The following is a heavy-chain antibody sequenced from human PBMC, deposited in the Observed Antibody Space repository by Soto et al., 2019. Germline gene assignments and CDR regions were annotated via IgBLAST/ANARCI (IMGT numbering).Heavy chain of an antibody. Sequence: GGSLRLSCAASGFTFSSYGMHWVRQAPGKGLEWVAVISYDGSNKYYADSVKGRFTIPRDNSKNTLYLQMNSLRAEDTAVYYCAKDPRDYYDSSGYYYGGDYWGQGTLVTVSS. CDR2: ISYDGSNK. CDR3: AKDPRDYYDSSGYYYGGDY. D-gene: IGHD3-22*01. V-gene: IGHV3-30*18. CDR1: GFTFSSYG. J-gene: IGHJ4*02.